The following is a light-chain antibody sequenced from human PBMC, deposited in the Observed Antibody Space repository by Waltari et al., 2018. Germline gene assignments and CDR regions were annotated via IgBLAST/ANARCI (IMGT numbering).Light chain of an antibody. CDR1: QSLRHLNGYNY. J-gene: IGKJ2*01. V-gene: IGKV2-28*01. CDR3: MQARQTPFT. Sequence: EIVMTQSPLSLPVTPGEPASIPCRPSQSLRHLNGYNYLDWYLQKPGQSPKLLIDLGSSRASGVPGRFSGSGSGTDFTLLISRVEADDVGVYYCMQARQTPFTFGQGTKLEI. CDR2: LGS.